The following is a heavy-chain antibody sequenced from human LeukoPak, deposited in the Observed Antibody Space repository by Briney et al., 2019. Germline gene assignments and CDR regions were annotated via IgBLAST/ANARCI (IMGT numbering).Heavy chain of an antibody. Sequence: PSETLSLTCTVSGGSISSGTYYLTWIRQHPGKGLEWIVRIYTSGSTNYNPSLKSRVTMSVDTSKNQFSLKLSSVTAADTAVYYCARAGGLYYYGSGSYYYDYWGQGTLVTVSS. V-gene: IGHV4-61*02. J-gene: IGHJ4*02. CDR1: GGSISSGTYY. D-gene: IGHD3-10*01. CDR2: IYTSGST. CDR3: ARAGGLYYYGSGSYYYDY.